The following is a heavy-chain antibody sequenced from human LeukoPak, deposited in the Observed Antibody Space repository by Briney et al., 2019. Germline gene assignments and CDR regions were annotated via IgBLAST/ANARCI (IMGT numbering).Heavy chain of an antibody. CDR1: LYTFSNYS. CDR3: ARDRREWGTTDAFDI. V-gene: IGHV1-46*01. D-gene: IGHD1-1*01. J-gene: IGHJ3*02. CDR2: INPSGGST. Sequence: ASVTVSYKSSLYTFSNYSMNCVRQAPGQGLEWMGIINPSGGSTSYAQKFQGRVTMTRDTSTSTVYMELSSLRSEDTAVYYCARDRREWGTTDAFDIWGQGRMVTVSS.